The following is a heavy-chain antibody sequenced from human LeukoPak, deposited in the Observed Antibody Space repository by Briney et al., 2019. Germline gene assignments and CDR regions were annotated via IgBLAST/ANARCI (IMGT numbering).Heavy chain of an antibody. D-gene: IGHD5-18*01. J-gene: IGHJ6*02. V-gene: IGHV3-21*04. CDR3: ARDKIGYSYGYPYYYYYGMDV. CDR2: ISSSSSYI. CDR1: GFTFSSYS. Sequence: GGSLRLSCAASGFTFSSYSMNWVRQAPGKGLEWVSSISSSSSYIYYADSVKGRFTISRDNAKNSLYLQMNSLRSEDTAVYYCARDKIGYSYGYPYYYYYGMDVWGQGTTVTVSS.